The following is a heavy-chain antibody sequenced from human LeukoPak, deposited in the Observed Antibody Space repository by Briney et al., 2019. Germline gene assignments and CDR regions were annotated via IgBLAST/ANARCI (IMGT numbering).Heavy chain of an antibody. J-gene: IGHJ4*02. Sequence: GGSLRLSCAASGXTFSSYWLHWVRQAPGKGLVWVSPINSDGSSTNYADSVKGRFTISRDNAKNSLYLQVNSLRGEDTAVYYCARGSLVATGFFDYWGQGTLVTVSS. CDR2: INSDGSST. CDR1: GXTFSSYW. V-gene: IGHV3-74*01. D-gene: IGHD5-12*01. CDR3: ARGSLVATGFFDY.